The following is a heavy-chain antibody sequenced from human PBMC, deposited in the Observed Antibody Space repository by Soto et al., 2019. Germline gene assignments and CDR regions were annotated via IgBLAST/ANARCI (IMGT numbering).Heavy chain of an antibody. V-gene: IGHV3-48*03. CDR1: GFTFSSYE. D-gene: IGHD3-22*01. CDR2: ISSSGSTT. J-gene: IGHJ4*02. CDR3: ARGVLYYNVRSGFDY. Sequence: GGSLRLSCAASGFTFSSYEMNWVRQAPGKGLEWISYISSSGSTTYYADSVKGRFTISRDNAKNSLYLQMNSLRADDTAVYYCARGVLYYNVRSGFDYWGQGTLVTVSS.